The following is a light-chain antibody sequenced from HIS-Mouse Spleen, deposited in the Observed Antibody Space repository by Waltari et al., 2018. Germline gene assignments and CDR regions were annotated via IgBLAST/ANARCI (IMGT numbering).Light chain of an antibody. CDR3: QQRSNWPGIT. CDR2: DAS. Sequence: EIVFTQSPATLSLSPGERATLSCSASQSVSSYLAWYQQKPGLAPSLLIYDASNRATGIPARFSGSGSGTDFTLTISSLEPEDFAVYYCQQRSNWPGITFGPGTKVDIK. V-gene: IGKV3-11*01. J-gene: IGKJ3*01. CDR1: QSVSSY.